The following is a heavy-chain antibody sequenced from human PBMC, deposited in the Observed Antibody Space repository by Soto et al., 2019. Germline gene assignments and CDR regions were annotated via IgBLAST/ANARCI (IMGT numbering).Heavy chain of an antibody. J-gene: IGHJ6*02. CDR3: ARDSLRFLEWLNYYYGMDV. CDR2: ISAYNGNT. D-gene: IGHD3-3*01. V-gene: IGHV1-18*01. Sequence: QVQLVQSGAEVKKPGASVKVSCKASGYTFTSYGISWVRQAPGQGLEWMGWISAYNGNTNYAQKLQGRVTSTTDTSTSTAYMELRSLRSDDTAVYYCARDSLRFLEWLNYYYGMDVWGQGTTVTVSS. CDR1: GYTFTSYG.